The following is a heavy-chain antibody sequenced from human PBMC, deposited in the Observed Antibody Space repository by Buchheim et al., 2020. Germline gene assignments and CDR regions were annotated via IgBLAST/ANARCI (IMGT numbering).Heavy chain of an antibody. J-gene: IGHJ4*02. CDR3: ARERTTSGFDY. V-gene: IGHV3-48*03. D-gene: IGHD1-14*01. CDR1: GFTLSSYE. Sequence: EVQLVESGGDLVQPGGSLRLSCAVSGFTLSSYEMNWVRQAPGKGLEWVSYISGSGSNKDYADFVRGRFTISRDNSENSVYLQMNSLRAEDSAVYYCARERTTSGFDYWGQGTL. CDR2: ISGSGSNK.